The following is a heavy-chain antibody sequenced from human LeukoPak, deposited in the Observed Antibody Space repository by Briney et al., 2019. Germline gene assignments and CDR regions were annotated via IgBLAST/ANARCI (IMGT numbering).Heavy chain of an antibody. CDR3: ARHLNNCGDDCYIFDY. J-gene: IGHJ4*02. CDR1: GGSIFSYY. Sequence: PSECLSLTCTVSGGSIFSYYWSWIRQPPGKGLEWMGYIYYSGSTNYNPSLKSRVTISVDTSKNQFSLRVSSVTAADTAVYYCARHLNNCGDDCYIFDYWGQGTLVTVSS. D-gene: IGHD2-21*01. V-gene: IGHV4-59*08. CDR2: IYYSGST.